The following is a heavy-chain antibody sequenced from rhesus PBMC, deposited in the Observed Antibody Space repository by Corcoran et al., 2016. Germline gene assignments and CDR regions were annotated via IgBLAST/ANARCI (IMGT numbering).Heavy chain of an antibody. CDR3: AREQVYSGSFDY. CDR2: ISGSSGST. Sequence: QVQLQESGPGLVKPSETLSLTCAVSGGSISRSNWWSWIRQPPGKGLELIGVISGSSGSTYYNPTLKGRVTISTDTAKNQVSLKLSSVTAADTAVYYCAREQVYSGSFDYWGQGVLVTVSS. CDR1: GGSISRSNW. J-gene: IGHJ4*01. V-gene: IGHV4-65*01. D-gene: IGHD5-24*01.